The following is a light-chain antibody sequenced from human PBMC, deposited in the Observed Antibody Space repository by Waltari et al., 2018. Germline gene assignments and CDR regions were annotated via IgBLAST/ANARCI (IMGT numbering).Light chain of an antibody. V-gene: IGKV1-16*02. CDR1: QAISTF. CDR2: AES. Sequence: DIQMTQSPSSLSPSVGDRVIITCRARQAISTFLAWFQLKPGNAPKSLIDAESTLQTGVSSNFSVSGSGSDFTLTIIILQPVDCATYYCQQYSTFPPTFGGGTRVEI. J-gene: IGKJ4*01. CDR3: QQYSTFPPT.